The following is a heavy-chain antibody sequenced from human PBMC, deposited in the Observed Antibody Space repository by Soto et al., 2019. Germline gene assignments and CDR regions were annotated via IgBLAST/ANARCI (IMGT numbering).Heavy chain of an antibody. CDR2: ISRSGGST. Sequence: GGSLRLSCAASGFSVSSYAMTWVRQAPGKGLEWVSTISRSGGSTYYADSVRTRFTISRDNAENTLSLQMNTLRAEDTAVYYCAKAGYCSSTSCYGLDYWGQGTLVTVSS. J-gene: IGHJ4*02. CDR1: GFSVSSYA. CDR3: AKAGYCSSTSCYGLDY. D-gene: IGHD2-2*01. V-gene: IGHV3-23*01.